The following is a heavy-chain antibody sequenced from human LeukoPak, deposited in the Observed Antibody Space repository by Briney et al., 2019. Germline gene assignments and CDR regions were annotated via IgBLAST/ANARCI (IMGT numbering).Heavy chain of an antibody. D-gene: IGHD2-15*01. J-gene: IGHJ4*02. Sequence: GGSLRLSCAASGFTFSSYAMSWVRQAPGKGLEWVSAISGSGGSTYYADSVKGRFTISRDNSKNTLYLQMNSLRAEDTAVYYCAKGYCSGTSCRGLFDYWGQGTLVTVSS. V-gene: IGHV3-23*01. CDR2: ISGSGGST. CDR1: GFTFSSYA. CDR3: AKGYCSGTSCRGLFDY.